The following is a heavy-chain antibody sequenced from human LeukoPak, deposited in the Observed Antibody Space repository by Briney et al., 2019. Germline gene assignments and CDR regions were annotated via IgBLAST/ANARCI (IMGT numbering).Heavy chain of an antibody. V-gene: IGHV3-53*01. Sequence: GGSLRLSCAASGFTVSSNYMSWVRQAPGKGLEWVSVIYSGGSTYYADSVKGRFTISRDNSKNTLYLQMNSLRAEDTAVYYCARDRGDTAPEGGDYWGQGTLVTVSS. D-gene: IGHD5-18*01. CDR3: ARDRGDTAPEGGDY. CDR2: IYSGGST. J-gene: IGHJ4*02. CDR1: GFTVSSNY.